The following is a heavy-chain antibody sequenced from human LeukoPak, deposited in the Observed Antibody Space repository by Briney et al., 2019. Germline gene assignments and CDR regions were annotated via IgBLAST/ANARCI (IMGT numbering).Heavy chain of an antibody. Sequence: PSETLSLTCTVSGGSISSYYWSWIRQPPGKGLEWIGYIYYSGSTNYNPSLESRVTISVDTSKNQFSLKLSSVTAADTAVYYCARSRDGYRRPFDYWGQGTLVTVSS. CDR1: GGSISSYY. D-gene: IGHD5-24*01. CDR3: ARSRDGYRRPFDY. J-gene: IGHJ4*02. V-gene: IGHV4-59*01. CDR2: IYYSGST.